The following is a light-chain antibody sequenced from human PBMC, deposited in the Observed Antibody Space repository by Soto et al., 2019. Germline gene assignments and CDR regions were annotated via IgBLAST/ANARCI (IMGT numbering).Light chain of an antibody. CDR1: SSNIGAGYD. J-gene: IGLJ3*02. CDR2: GNS. V-gene: IGLV1-40*01. CDR3: QSYDSSLSGWV. Sequence: QAVVTQPPSVSGAPGQRVTISCTESSSNIGAGYDVHWYQQLPGTAPKLLIYGNSNRPSGVPDRFSGSKSGTSASLAITGLQAEGEADYYCQSYDSSLSGWVFGGGTKLTVL.